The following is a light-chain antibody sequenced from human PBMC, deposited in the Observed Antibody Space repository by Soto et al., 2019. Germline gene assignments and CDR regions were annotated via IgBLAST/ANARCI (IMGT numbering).Light chain of an antibody. CDR1: ISDVGGYKY. Sequence: QSVLTQPASVSGSPGQSITISCTGTISDVGGYKYVSWYQQHPGKAPKLMIYAVTDRPSGVSSRFSGSKSANTASLTISGLQAEDEADYYCSSYTSSSTLFGTGTKVTVL. J-gene: IGLJ1*01. CDR3: SSYTSSSTL. CDR2: AVT. V-gene: IGLV2-14*01.